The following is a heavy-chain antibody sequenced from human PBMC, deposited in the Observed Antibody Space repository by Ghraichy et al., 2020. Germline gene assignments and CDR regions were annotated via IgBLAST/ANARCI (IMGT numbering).Heavy chain of an antibody. J-gene: IGHJ4*02. V-gene: IGHV3-23*01. Sequence: GGSLRLSCAASGFTFSSYGMYWVRQAPGKGLQWVSAISDNAAYTYYLDSVRGRFTISRDNSKNTLSLLMNSLSADDTAVYYCARAGPKYLDYWGQGTLVTVSS. CDR3: ARAGPKYLDY. CDR1: GFTFSSYG. CDR2: ISDNAAYT.